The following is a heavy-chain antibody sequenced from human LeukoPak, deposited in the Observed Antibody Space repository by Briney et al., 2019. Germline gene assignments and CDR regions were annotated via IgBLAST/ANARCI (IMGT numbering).Heavy chain of an antibody. CDR2: IYYSGST. D-gene: IGHD4-17*01. J-gene: IGHJ6*02. CDR3: ARGNGTVTPFYYYYYGMDV. Sequence: PSETLSLTCAVYGGSVSGYYWTWIRQPPGKGLEWIGSIYYSGSTYYNPSLKSRVTISVDTSKNQFSLKLSSVTAADTVVYYCARGNGTVTPFYYYYYGMDVWGQGTTVTVSS. V-gene: IGHV4-34*01. CDR1: GGSVSGYY.